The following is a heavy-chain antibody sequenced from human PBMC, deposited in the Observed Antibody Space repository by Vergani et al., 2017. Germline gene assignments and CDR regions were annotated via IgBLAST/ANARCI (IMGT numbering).Heavy chain of an antibody. CDR2: INHTGRT. Sequence: QVQLQQWGAGLLKPSETLSLTCGVYGGSFSGYYWSWIRQPPGKGLEWVGEINHTGRTKYNPSLKSRVTISADTSKNQFSLNLTSVTAADTAVYYCARGEVVELDYWGQGTLVTVSS. J-gene: IGHJ4*02. CDR1: GGSFSGYY. V-gene: IGHV4-34*01. D-gene: IGHD2-15*01. CDR3: ARGEVVELDY.